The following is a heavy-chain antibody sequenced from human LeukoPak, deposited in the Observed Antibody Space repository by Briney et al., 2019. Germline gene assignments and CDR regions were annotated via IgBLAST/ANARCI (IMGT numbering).Heavy chain of an antibody. Sequence: PGGSLRLSRAASGFTFSNYGMNWVRQAPGKGLEWVSYINTGGDSIYYADSVKGRFTISRDNAKSSLFLQMNSLRAEDTAVYYCARDLYNVPEALVDYWGQGTLVTVSS. CDR1: GFTFSNYG. D-gene: IGHD3-10*01. CDR2: INTGGDSI. V-gene: IGHV3-48*03. CDR3: ARDLYNVPEALVDY. J-gene: IGHJ4*02.